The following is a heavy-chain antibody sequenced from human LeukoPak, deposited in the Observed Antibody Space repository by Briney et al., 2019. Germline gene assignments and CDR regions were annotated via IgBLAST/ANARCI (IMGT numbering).Heavy chain of an antibody. CDR3: ARRSSGNPPYYFDY. V-gene: IGHV3-74*01. CDR2: INSDGSTT. Sequence: GGSLRLSCAASGFTFSSYWMHWVRQAPGKGLVWVSRINSDGSTTNYADYVKGRFTISRDNAKNTLYLQMNSLRAEDTAVYYCARRSSGNPPYYFDYWGQGTLVTVSS. D-gene: IGHD3-22*01. J-gene: IGHJ4*02. CDR1: GFTFSSYW.